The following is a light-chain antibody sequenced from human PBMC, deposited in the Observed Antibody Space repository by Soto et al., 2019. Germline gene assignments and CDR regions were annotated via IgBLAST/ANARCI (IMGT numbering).Light chain of an antibody. CDR1: QSVSSY. J-gene: IGKJ5*01. V-gene: IGKV3-11*01. Sequence: EIVLTQSPATLSLSPGERATLSCRASQSVSSYLAWYQQKPGQAPRLLIYDASNRATGIPARFSGSGSETDFTRTISSLEPEDFAVYYCQQRSNWPPVSAFGQGTRLEIK. CDR3: QQRSNWPPVSA. CDR2: DAS.